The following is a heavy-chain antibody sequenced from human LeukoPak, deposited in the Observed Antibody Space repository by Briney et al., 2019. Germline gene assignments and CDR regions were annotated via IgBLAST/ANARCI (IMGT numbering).Heavy chain of an antibody. CDR2: ISSSSSYI. V-gene: IGHV3-21*01. CDR1: GFTFSSYS. J-gene: IGHJ4*02. Sequence: GGSLRLSCAASGFTFSSYSMNWVRQAPGKGLEWASSISSSSSYIYYADSVKGRFTISRDNAKNSLYPQMNSLRAEDTAVYYCARSLMTTVFDYWGQGTLVTVSS. D-gene: IGHD4-17*01. CDR3: ARSLMTTVFDY.